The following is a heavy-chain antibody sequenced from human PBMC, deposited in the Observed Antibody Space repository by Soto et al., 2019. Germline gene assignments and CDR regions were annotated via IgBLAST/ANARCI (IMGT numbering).Heavy chain of an antibody. CDR2: IYYSGST. CDR3: ARATIFGVVTTVYYYYGMDV. J-gene: IGHJ6*02. Sequence: QVQLQESGPELVKPSQTLSLTCTVSGGSISSGDYYWSWIRQPPGKGLEWIGYIYYSGSTYYNPSLKSRVTISVDTSKNQFSLKLSSVTAADTAVYYCARATIFGVVTTVYYYYGMDVWGQGTTVTVSS. CDR1: GGSISSGDYY. V-gene: IGHV4-30-4*01. D-gene: IGHD3-3*01.